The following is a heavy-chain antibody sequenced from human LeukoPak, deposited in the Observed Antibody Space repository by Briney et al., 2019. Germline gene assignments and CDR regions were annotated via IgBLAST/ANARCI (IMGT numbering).Heavy chain of an antibody. D-gene: IGHD2-15*01. J-gene: IGHJ3*02. V-gene: IGHV4-39*07. CDR2: IYYSGST. CDR1: GGSISSSSYY. CDR3: ARSELVVVVAAGPHDAFGI. Sequence: SETLSLTCTVSGGSISSSSYYWGWIRQPPGKGLEWIGSIYYSGSTYYNPSLKSRVTISVDTSKNQFSLKLSSVTAADTAVYYCARSELVVVVAAGPHDAFGIWGQGTMVTVSS.